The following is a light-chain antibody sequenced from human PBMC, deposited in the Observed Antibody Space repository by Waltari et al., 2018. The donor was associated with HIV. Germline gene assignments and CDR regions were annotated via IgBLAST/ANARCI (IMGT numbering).Light chain of an antibody. Sequence: EVVMTQSPATLSVSPGGRATLSCRASHNINNYLAWYQQKPGQAPRLLISGAATRVFGVPARFTGTRSGTEFTLTISSLQSEDSAVYYCQQYSDWPPYTFGRGTKLEIE. J-gene: IGKJ2*01. CDR3: QQYSDWPPYT. CDR2: GAA. CDR1: HNINNY. V-gene: IGKV3-15*01.